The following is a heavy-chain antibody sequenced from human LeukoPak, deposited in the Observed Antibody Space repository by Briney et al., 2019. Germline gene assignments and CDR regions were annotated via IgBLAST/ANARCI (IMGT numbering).Heavy chain of an antibody. J-gene: IGHJ4*02. D-gene: IGHD6-13*01. CDR1: GFTFDDYA. V-gene: IGHV3-9*01. CDR2: ISWNSGSI. CDR3: AKGPGIAAAVDY. Sequence: GGSLRLSCAASGFTFDDYAMHWVRQAPGKGLEWVSGISWNSGSIGYVDSVKGRFTISRDNAKNSLYLQMNSLRAEDTALYYCAKGPGIAAAVDYWGQGTLVTVSS.